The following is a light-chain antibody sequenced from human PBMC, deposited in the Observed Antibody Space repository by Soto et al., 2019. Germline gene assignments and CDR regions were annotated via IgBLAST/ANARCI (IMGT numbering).Light chain of an antibody. Sequence: DIQMTQSTSSLFASVGDIVTITCHATQDINIYLNWYQQKPGKAPNLLIYDASNLEIGVPSRFSGSGSGSHFTFTISSLQTEDIGTYYCQQYDILPITFGRGTRLEIK. CDR2: DAS. J-gene: IGKJ5*01. V-gene: IGKV1-33*01. CDR3: QQYDILPIT. CDR1: QDINIY.